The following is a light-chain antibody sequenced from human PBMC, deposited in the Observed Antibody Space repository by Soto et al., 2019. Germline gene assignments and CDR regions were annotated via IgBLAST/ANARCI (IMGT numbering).Light chain of an antibody. CDR2: EAS. CDR3: HQRYSWPHT. CDR1: QSVSTY. J-gene: IGKJ2*01. V-gene: IGKV3-11*01. Sequence: EIVLTQSTATLSLYPGERATLSCRASQSVSTYLGWYQEKPGQPPRLLISEASNRATGIPARFSGSGSGKDFTLNISSLEPEDFAVYFCHQRYSWPHTFGQGTKLAI.